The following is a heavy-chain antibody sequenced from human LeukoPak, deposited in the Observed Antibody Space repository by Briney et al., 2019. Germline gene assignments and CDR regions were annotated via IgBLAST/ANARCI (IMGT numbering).Heavy chain of an antibody. CDR2: ISSSSSTI. CDR3: ARDPAGSGPCYYYYYMDV. J-gene: IGHJ6*03. Sequence: PGGSLRLSCAASGFTFSSYSMNWVRQAPGKGLEWVSYISSSSSTIYYADSVKGRSTISRDNAKNSLYLQMNSLRAEDTAVYYCARDPAGSGPCYYYYYMDVWGKGTTVTVSS. CDR1: GFTFSSYS. V-gene: IGHV3-48*01. D-gene: IGHD3-10*01.